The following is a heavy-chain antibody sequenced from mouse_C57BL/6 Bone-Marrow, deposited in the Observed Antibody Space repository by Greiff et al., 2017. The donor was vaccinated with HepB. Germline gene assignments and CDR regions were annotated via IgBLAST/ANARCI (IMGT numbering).Heavy chain of an antibody. CDR3: TSLLLSWYAMDY. D-gene: IGHD2-1*01. J-gene: IGHJ4*01. CDR2: IYPGNSDT. Sequence: EVMLVESGTVLARPGASVKMSCKTSGYTFTSYWMHWVKQRPGQGLEWIGAIYPGNSDTSYNQKFKGKAKLTAVTSASTAYMELSSLTNEDSAVYYCTSLLLSWYAMDYWGQGTSVTVSS. CDR1: GYTFTSYW. V-gene: IGHV1-5*01.